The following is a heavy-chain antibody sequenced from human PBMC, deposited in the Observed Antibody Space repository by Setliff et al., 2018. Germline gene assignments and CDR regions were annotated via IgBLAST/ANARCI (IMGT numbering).Heavy chain of an antibody. V-gene: IGHV3-23*01. Sequence: GGSLRLSCAASGFTFNMYGMHWVRQAPGKGLEWVSGISGSGGNTQYADSVKGRFTISRDNARNSLYLQMNRLRPEDTAVYYCAKSGGDHCCPLYHHYYMDVWGTGTTVTVSS. CDR3: AKSGGDHCCPLYHHYYMDV. J-gene: IGHJ6*03. D-gene: IGHD2-21*02. CDR2: ISGSGGNT. CDR1: GFTFNMYG.